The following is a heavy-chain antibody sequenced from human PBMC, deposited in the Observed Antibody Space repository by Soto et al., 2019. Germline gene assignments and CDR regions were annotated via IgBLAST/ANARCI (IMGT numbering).Heavy chain of an antibody. D-gene: IGHD6-13*01. V-gene: IGHV3-66*01. Sequence: EVQLVESGGGLVQPGGSLRLSCAASGFTVSTYHMRWVRQAPGKGLEWVSVIYCAGSADFTDSVKVRFTISRDNSNNTLYLQMSRMRAEYTAVYYFARVHSSSYHYFVYWGQGTVFTFSS. CDR1: GFTVSTYH. CDR2: IYCAGSA. CDR3: ARVHSSSYHYFVY. J-gene: IGHJ4*02.